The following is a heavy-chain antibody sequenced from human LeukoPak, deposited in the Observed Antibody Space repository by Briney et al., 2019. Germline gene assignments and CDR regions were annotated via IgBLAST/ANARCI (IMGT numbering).Heavy chain of an antibody. D-gene: IGHD5-12*01. CDR3: AREGDLVEFDY. CDR2: IYTSGST. V-gene: IGHV4-61*02. Sequence: SQTLSLTCTVSGGSISSGSYYWSWIRQPAGKGLEWIGRIYTSGSTNYNPSLKSRVTISVDTSKNQFSLKLSSVTAADTAVYYCAREGDLVEFDYWGQGTLVTVSS. CDR1: GGSISSGSYY. J-gene: IGHJ4*02.